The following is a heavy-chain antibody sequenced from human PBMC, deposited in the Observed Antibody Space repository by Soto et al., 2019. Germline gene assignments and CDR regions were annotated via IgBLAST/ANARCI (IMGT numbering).Heavy chain of an antibody. CDR3: TTDNMIGTTSPQFHY. Sequence: GGSLRLSCAASGFTFTNAWMSWVRQAPGKGLAWVGRVKSKADGGAIHYAAPVKGRFTISGDEPKNTLYLQMSNLKTEDTAIYFCTTDNMIGTTSPQFHYWGQGTLVTVSS. J-gene: IGHJ1*01. CDR1: GFTFTNAW. V-gene: IGHV3-15*01. D-gene: IGHD3-16*01. CDR2: VKSKADGGAI.